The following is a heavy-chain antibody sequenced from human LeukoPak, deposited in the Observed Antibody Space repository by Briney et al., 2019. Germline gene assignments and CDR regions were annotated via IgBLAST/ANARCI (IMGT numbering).Heavy chain of an antibody. Sequence: SETLSLTCTVSGGSISSYYWSWIRQPPGKGLEWIGYIYYSGSTDYNSSLKSRVTISIDTSKNQFSLRLSSVTAADTAVYYCARGDIAAAGTPFDYWGQGTLVTVSS. V-gene: IGHV4-59*08. CDR3: ARGDIAAAGTPFDY. D-gene: IGHD6-13*01. J-gene: IGHJ4*02. CDR2: IYYSGST. CDR1: GGSISSYY.